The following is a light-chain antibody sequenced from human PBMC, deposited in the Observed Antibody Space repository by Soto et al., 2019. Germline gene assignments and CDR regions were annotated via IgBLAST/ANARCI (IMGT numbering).Light chain of an antibody. CDR3: QQSYSTPRT. CDR1: QSISSY. V-gene: IGKV1-39*01. CDR2: AAS. J-gene: IGKJ2*01. Sequence: DIQMTQSPSSLSASVGDRVTITCRASQSISSYLNWYQQKPGNAPKILIYAASSLQSGVPSRFSGSGSGTDFTLTISSLQPEDFAAYYCQQSYSTPRTFGQGTKLEIK.